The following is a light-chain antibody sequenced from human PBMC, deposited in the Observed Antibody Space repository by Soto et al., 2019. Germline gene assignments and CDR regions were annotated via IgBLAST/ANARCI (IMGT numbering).Light chain of an antibody. V-gene: IGLV2-8*01. CDR3: ISYAGARV. Sequence: QSVLTQPPSASGSPGQSVTISCTGTSSDVGGYNYVSWYQQHPGKAPKLMIYEVSKRPSGVPDRFSGSKSGNTASLTVSGLQDEDEADYYCISYAGARVFGTGTKLTVL. J-gene: IGLJ1*01. CDR2: EVS. CDR1: SSDVGGYNY.